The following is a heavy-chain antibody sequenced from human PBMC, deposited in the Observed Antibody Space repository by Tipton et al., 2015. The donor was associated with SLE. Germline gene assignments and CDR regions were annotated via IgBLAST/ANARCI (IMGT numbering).Heavy chain of an antibody. CDR3: ARGGGNRGILDY. Sequence: TLSLTCTVSGGSISSHYWSWIRQPPGKGLEWFGYIYYSGSTNYNPSLKSRVTISVDTSKNQFSLKLSSVTAADTAVYYCARGGGNRGILDYWGQGTLVTVSS. J-gene: IGHJ4*02. V-gene: IGHV4-59*11. D-gene: IGHD4-23*01. CDR1: GGSISSHY. CDR2: IYYSGST.